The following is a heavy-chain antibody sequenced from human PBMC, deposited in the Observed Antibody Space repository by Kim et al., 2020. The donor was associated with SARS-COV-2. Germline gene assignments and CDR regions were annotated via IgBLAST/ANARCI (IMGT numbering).Heavy chain of an antibody. Sequence: GGSLRLSCAASGFTFSSYAMSWVRQAPGKGLEWVSAISGSGGSTYYADSVKGRFTISRDNSKNTLYLQMNSLRAEDTAVYYCAKGGSGWLDRSTYNWFDPWGQGTLVTVSS. V-gene: IGHV3-23*01. J-gene: IGHJ5*02. CDR3: AKGGSGWLDRSTYNWFDP. CDR2: ISGSGGST. CDR1: GFTFSSYA. D-gene: IGHD6-19*01.